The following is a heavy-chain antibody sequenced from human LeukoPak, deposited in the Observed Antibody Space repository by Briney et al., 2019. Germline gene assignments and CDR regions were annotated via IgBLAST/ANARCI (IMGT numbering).Heavy chain of an antibody. Sequence: SETLSLICTVSNGSISIYYWSWVRQPAGKGLEWVGRISASGSTNYNPSLKSRVTMSLDTSKNQFSLKLSSVTAADTAVYYCAREITVTRPFDYWGPGTLVTVSS. D-gene: IGHD4-17*01. V-gene: IGHV4-4*07. CDR1: NGSISIYY. CDR2: ISASGST. J-gene: IGHJ4*02. CDR3: AREITVTRPFDY.